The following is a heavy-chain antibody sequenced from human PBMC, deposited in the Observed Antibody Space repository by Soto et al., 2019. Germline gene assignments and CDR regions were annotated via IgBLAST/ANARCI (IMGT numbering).Heavy chain of an antibody. CDR3: ARGGCSGDYCFDY. J-gene: IGHJ4*02. D-gene: IGHD4-17*01. Sequence: SETLSLTCTVSGGSISSYYWSWIRQPAGKGLEWIGRINNSGSTSYNPSLSSRVSMSVDTSRNQFSLKLSSVTAADTAMYYCARGGCSGDYCFDYWGQGTLVTVSS. V-gene: IGHV4-4*07. CDR1: GGSISSYY. CDR2: INNSGST.